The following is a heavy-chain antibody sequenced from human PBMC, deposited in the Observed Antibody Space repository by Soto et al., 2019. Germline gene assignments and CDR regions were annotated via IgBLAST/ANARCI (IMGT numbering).Heavy chain of an antibody. J-gene: IGHJ4*02. V-gene: IGHV3-66*01. CDR2: IDSGSTT. D-gene: IGHD2-15*01. CDR1: GLSVTSNY. Sequence: EVLLVQSGGGLVQPGGSLRLSCAPSGLSVTSNYMAWVRQAPGRGLEWVSVIDSGSTTHHADSVKGRFTISRDSSSNTLYLQMSRLRVEDTALYYCARGYWVEGYGAGTYFDYWGQGTLVTVSS. CDR3: ARGYWVEGYGAGTYFDY.